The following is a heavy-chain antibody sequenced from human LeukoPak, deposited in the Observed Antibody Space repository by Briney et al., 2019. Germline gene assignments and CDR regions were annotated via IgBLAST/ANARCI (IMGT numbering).Heavy chain of an antibody. D-gene: IGHD3-16*02. CDR2: IIPIFGTA. J-gene: IGHJ6*04. V-gene: IGHV1-69*06. Sequence: SVKVSCKASGGTFSSYAISWVRQAPGQGLEWMGGIIPIFGTANYAQKFQGRVTITADKSTSTAYMELSSLRSEDTAVYYCARGNDYVWGSYRYTIQVAAPYYYYYGMDVWSKGTTVTVSS. CDR1: GGTFSSYA. CDR3: ARGNDYVWGSYRYTIQVAAPYYYYYGMDV.